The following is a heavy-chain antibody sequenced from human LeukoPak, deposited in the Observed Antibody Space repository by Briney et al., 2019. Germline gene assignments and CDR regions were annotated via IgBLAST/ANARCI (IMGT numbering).Heavy chain of an antibody. Sequence: GGSLRLSCAASGFTFSSYEMNWVRQAPGKGLEGVSYISSSGNTIYYADSVKGRFTISRDNAKNSLYLQMNSLRAEDTAVYYCARNIRPGAYFDYWGQGTLVTVSS. CDR1: GFTFSSYE. V-gene: IGHV3-48*03. D-gene: IGHD2-2*02. CDR3: ARNIRPGAYFDY. CDR2: ISSSGNTI. J-gene: IGHJ4*02.